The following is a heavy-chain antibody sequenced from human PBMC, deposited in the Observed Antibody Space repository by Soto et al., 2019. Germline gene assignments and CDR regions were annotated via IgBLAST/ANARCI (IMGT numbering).Heavy chain of an antibody. CDR2: IKSKTDGGTT. J-gene: IGHJ4*02. Sequence: NPGGSLRLSCAASGFTFSNAWMSWVRQAPGKGLEWVGRIKSKTDGGTTDYAAPVKGRFTISRDDSKNTLYLQMNSLKTEDTAVYYCTTDSPGSLIVDPSDYWGQGTLVTVSS. V-gene: IGHV3-15*01. CDR1: GFTFSNAW. D-gene: IGHD3-22*01. CDR3: TTDSPGSLIVDPSDY.